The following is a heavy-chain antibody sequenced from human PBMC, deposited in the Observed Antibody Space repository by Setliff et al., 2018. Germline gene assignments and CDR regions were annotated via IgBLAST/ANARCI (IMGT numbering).Heavy chain of an antibody. Sequence: GESLKISCAASGFTFSSYSMKWVRQAPGKGLEWISYIDISSTIYYADSVKGRFTISRDNAKNSLYLQMNSLRAEDTAVYYCAREDYDSSGYYGDAEYFQHWGQGTLVTVSS. J-gene: IGHJ1*01. CDR1: GFTFSSYS. CDR3: AREDYDSSGYYGDAEYFQH. CDR2: IDISSTI. V-gene: IGHV3-48*01. D-gene: IGHD3-22*01.